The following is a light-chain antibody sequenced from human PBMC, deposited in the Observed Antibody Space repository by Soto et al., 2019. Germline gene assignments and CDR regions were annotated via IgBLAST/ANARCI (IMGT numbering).Light chain of an antibody. CDR2: GNT. CDR1: SSSFGAGYD. Sequence: QSVLTQPPSVSGAPGQRVTISCTGSSSSFGAGYDVHWYQQLPGTAPKLLLYGNTNRPSGVPDRFSGSKSGTSASLAITGLQAEDEADYYCQSYHSSLRGVFGTGTKLTVL. CDR3: QSYHSSLRGV. V-gene: IGLV1-40*01. J-gene: IGLJ1*01.